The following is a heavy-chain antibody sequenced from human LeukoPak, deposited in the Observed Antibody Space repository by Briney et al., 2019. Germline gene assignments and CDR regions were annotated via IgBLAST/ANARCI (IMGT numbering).Heavy chain of an antibody. CDR1: GFTFSSYA. V-gene: IGHV3-23*01. CDR2: ISGSGGST. J-gene: IGHJ4*02. D-gene: IGHD3-22*01. Sequence: GGSLRLSCAASGFTFSSYAMTWVRQAPGKGLEWVSAISGSGGSTYYADSVKGRFAISRDNSKNTLYLQMNSLRAEDTAVYYCAKDQFRGYIGYYYDSSGYSYFDYWGQGTLVTVSS. CDR3: AKDQFRGYIGYYYDSSGYSYFDY.